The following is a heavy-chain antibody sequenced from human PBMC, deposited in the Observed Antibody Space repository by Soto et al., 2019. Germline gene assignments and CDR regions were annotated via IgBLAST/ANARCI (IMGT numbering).Heavy chain of an antibody. J-gene: IGHJ4*02. CDR1: GFTFSSYA. D-gene: IGHD3-16*01. CDR3: TRDIGGRGAY. V-gene: IGHV3-23*01. Sequence: EVQLLESGGGLVQPGGSLRLSCAASGFTFSSYAMSWVRQAPGKGLEWVSAISGSGGSTYYADSVKGRFTISRDNSKNTLYLEMNSLRVEDTAVYYCTRDIGGRGAYWGPGTLVTVSS. CDR2: ISGSGGST.